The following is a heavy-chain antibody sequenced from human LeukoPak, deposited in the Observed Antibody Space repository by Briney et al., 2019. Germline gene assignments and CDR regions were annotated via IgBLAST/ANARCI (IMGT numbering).Heavy chain of an antibody. CDR3: ARASVEVGQNYYGMDV. V-gene: IGHV1-2*02. CDR2: INPNSGGT. D-gene: IGHD3-22*01. CDR1: GYSFTAYS. J-gene: IGHJ6*02. Sequence: ASVKVSCKASGYSFTAYSIVWVRQAAGQGLEYMGWINPNSGGTKSAQKFQGRVTMTRDTSISTGYMELSGLASDDAAVYYCARASVEVGQNYYGMDVWGQGTTVTVSS.